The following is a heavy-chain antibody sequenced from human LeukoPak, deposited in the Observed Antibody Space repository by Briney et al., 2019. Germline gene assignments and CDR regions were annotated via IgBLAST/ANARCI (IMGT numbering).Heavy chain of an antibody. Sequence: GESLKISCKGSGYSFTTYWIIWVRQVAGKGLQWMGRIDPSDSYTNYSPSVQGHVTISTDKSINTAYLQWSSLKASDTATYYCAGFDSSSSWYISYWGQGTLVTVSP. D-gene: IGHD6-13*01. CDR1: GYSFTTYW. V-gene: IGHV5-10-1*01. CDR2: IDPSDSYT. J-gene: IGHJ4*02. CDR3: AGFDSSSSWYISY.